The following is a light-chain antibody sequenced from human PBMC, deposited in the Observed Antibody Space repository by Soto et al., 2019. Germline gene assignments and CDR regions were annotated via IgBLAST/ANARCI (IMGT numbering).Light chain of an antibody. J-gene: IGLJ2*01. V-gene: IGLV2-8*01. CDR1: SSDVGGYNY. CDR2: EVS. CDR3: SSYAGSDNYVV. Sequence: QSALTQPPSASGSPGQSVTISCTGTSSDVGGYNYVSWYQQSPGKAPRLMIYEVSKRPSGVPNRFSGSKSGNAASLTVSGLQAEDEAVYYCSSYAGSDNYVVFGGGTQLTVL.